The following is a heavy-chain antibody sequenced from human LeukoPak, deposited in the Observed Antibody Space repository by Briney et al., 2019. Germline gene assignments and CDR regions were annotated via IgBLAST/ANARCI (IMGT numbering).Heavy chain of an antibody. CDR2: ISSSGSTI. CDR3: ARVYNYDSSGYYTAYFDY. Sequence: GGSLRLSCAASGFTFSDYYMSWIRQAPGKGLEWVSYISSSGSTIYYADSVKGRFTISRDNAKNSLYLQMNSLRAEDTAVYYCARVYNYDSSGYYTAYFDYWGQGTLVTVSS. CDR1: GFTFSDYY. V-gene: IGHV3-11*01. J-gene: IGHJ4*02. D-gene: IGHD3-22*01.